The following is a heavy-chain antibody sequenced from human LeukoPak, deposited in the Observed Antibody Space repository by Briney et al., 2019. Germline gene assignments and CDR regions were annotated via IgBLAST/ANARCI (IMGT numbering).Heavy chain of an antibody. CDR1: GFTVSSNS. CDR3: ARAVVPAAMDKYYYYYYMDV. J-gene: IGHJ6*03. V-gene: IGHV3-11*01. Sequence: GGSLRLSCTVSGFTVSSNSMSWVRQAPGKGLEWVSYISSSGSTIYYADSVKGRFTISRDNAKNSLYLQMNSLRAEDTAVYYCARAVVPAAMDKYYYYYYMDVWGKGTTVTISS. D-gene: IGHD2-2*01. CDR2: ISSSGSTI.